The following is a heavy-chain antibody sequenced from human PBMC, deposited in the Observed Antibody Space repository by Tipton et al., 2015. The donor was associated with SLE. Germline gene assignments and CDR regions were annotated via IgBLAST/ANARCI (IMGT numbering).Heavy chain of an antibody. D-gene: IGHD2-8*01. Sequence: SLRLSCSASGFTLSTYGMHWVRQAPGKGLEWVAMIWYDGSEKHYADSVKGRFTISRDNSKNTLYLQMNSLRAEDTAVYYCARENGFLGAFDIWGQGTMVTVSS. CDR3: ARENGFLGAFDI. CDR2: IWYDGSEK. CDR1: GFTLSTYG. V-gene: IGHV3-33*01. J-gene: IGHJ3*02.